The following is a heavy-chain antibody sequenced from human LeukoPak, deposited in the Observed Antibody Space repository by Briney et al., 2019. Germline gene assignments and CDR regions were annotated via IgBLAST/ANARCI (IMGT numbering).Heavy chain of an antibody. Sequence: KPSETLSLTCTVSGGSISSSSYYWGWIRQPPGKGLEWIGSIYYSGSTYYNPSLKSRVTISVDTSKNQFSLKLSSVTAADTAVYYCARQGRSIVATLRWFDPWGQGTLVTVSS. CDR2: IYYSGST. D-gene: IGHD5-12*01. V-gene: IGHV4-39*01. J-gene: IGHJ5*02. CDR1: GGSISSSSYY. CDR3: ARQGRSIVATLRWFDP.